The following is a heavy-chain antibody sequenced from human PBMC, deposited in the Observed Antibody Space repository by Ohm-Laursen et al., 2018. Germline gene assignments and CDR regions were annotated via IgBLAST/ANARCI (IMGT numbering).Heavy chain of an antibody. V-gene: IGHV1-46*01. D-gene: IGHD5-24*01. CDR3: ARPLEMAHIDAFDI. Sequence: ASVKVSCKASGYTFTSYGISWVRQAPGQGLEWMGIINPSGGSTSYTQKFQGRVTMTRDTSTSTVYMELSSLRSEDTAVYYCARPLEMAHIDAFDIWGQGTRVTVSS. J-gene: IGHJ3*02. CDR1: GYTFTSYG. CDR2: INPSGGST.